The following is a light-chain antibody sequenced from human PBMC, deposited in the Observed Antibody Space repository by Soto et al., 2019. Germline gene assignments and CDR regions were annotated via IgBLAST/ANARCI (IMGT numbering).Light chain of an antibody. V-gene: IGKV1-33*01. CDR2: DAS. CDR1: QDISNY. CDR3: QHYNSYSEA. J-gene: IGKJ1*01. Sequence: DIHMTQSPSSLSASLGDRVTITCQASQDISNYLNWYQQKPGKAPKLLIYDASNLETGVPSRFSGSGSGTDFTLTISSLQPDDFATYYCQHYNSYSEAFGQGTKVDIK.